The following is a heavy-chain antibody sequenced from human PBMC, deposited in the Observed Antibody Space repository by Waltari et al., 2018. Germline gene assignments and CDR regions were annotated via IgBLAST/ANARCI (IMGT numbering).Heavy chain of an antibody. V-gene: IGHV3-48*04. J-gene: IGHJ3*02. CDR2: ISSSSSTI. D-gene: IGHD3-10*01. CDR3: ARRAARGAFDI. CDR1: GSPFSSYS. Sequence: ELQLVESGGGLVQHGGSLRLSCAASGSPFSSYSMNWFCKAPGNGREWVSYISSSSSTIYYADSVKGRFTISRDNAKNSLYLQMNSLRAEDTAVYYCARRAARGAFDIWGQGTMVTVSS.